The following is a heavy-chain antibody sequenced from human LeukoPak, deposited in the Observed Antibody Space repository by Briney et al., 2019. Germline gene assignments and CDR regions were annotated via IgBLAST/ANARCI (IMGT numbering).Heavy chain of an antibody. CDR3: AKHNIDY. CDR1: GFTFSSYS. CDR2: IYSGGST. Sequence: PGGSLRLSCAASGFTFSSYSMNWVRQAPGKGLEWVSVIYSGGSTYYADSVKGRFTISRDNSKNTLYLQMNSLRAEDTAVYYCAKHNIDYWGQGTLVTVSS. V-gene: IGHV3-66*04. J-gene: IGHJ4*02.